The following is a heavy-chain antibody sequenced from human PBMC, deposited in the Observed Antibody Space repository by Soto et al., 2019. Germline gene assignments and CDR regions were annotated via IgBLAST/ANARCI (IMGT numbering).Heavy chain of an antibody. V-gene: IGHV3-23*01. CDR1: GFTFSTYA. D-gene: IGHD1-26*01. CDR2: ISGSGGST. CDR3: AKGQYSGVAGGLDY. Sequence: GGSLRLSCAASGFTFSTYAMSWVRQAPGKGLEWVSGISGSGGSTDYADSVKGRFTISRANSKNTLYLQMNSLRVEDTALYFCAKGQYSGVAGGLDYWGQGTLVTVSS. J-gene: IGHJ4*02.